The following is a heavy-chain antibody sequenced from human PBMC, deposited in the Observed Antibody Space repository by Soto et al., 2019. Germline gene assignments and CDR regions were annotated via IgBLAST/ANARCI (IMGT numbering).Heavy chain of an antibody. J-gene: IGHJ5*02. CDR2: ISYSGSI. CDR3: ARGRSTYYYDA. D-gene: IGHD3-22*01. V-gene: IGHV4-59*12. CDR1: GGSISSYY. Sequence: PSDTLSLTCTVSGGSISSYYWSWIRKPPGKGLEWIGYISYSGSINYNPSLKNRATISVDTSKNQFSLKLSSVTAADTAVYYCARGRSTYYYDAWGQGTLVTVS.